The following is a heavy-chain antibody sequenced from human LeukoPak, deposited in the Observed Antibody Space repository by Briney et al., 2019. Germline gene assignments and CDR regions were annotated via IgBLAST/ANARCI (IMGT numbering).Heavy chain of an antibody. Sequence: ASVKVSCKASGYTFTGYYMHWVRQAPGQGLEWMGWINPNSGGTNYAQKFQGRVTMTRDTSISTAYMELSRLRSGDTAVYYCAREGFDSGYDLVGHFDYWGQGTLVTVSS. J-gene: IGHJ4*02. CDR2: INPNSGGT. V-gene: IGHV1-2*02. CDR1: GYTFTGYY. CDR3: AREGFDSGYDLVGHFDY. D-gene: IGHD5-12*01.